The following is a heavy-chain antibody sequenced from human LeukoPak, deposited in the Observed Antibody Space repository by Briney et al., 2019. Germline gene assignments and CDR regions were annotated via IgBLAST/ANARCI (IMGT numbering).Heavy chain of an antibody. D-gene: IGHD1-26*01. CDR2: ISWDGGST. J-gene: IGHJ4*02. V-gene: IGHV3-43*01. CDR1: GFTFDDYT. Sequence: GGSLRLTCAASGFTFDDYTMHWVRQAPGKGLEWVSLISWDGGSTYYADSVKGRFTISRDNNKNSLYLQMNSLRTEDTALYYCAKDITSSVGAYDYWGQGTLVTVSS. CDR3: AKDITSSVGAYDY.